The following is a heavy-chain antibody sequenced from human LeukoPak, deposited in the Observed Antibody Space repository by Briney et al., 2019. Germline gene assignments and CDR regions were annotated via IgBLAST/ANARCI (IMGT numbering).Heavy chain of an antibody. CDR1: GFTFSSYW. Sequence: GGSLRLSCAASGFTFSSYWMSWVRQAPGKGLEWVAVIWYDGSNKYYADSVKGRFTISRDNSKNTLYLQMNSLRAEDTAVYYCARDKGTYGDLHFDYWGQETLVTVSS. D-gene: IGHD4-17*01. CDR3: ARDKGTYGDLHFDY. CDR2: IWYDGSNK. J-gene: IGHJ4*02. V-gene: IGHV3-33*08.